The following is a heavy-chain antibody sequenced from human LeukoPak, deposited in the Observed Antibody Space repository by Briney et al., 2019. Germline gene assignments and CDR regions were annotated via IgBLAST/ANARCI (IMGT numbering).Heavy chain of an antibody. D-gene: IGHD7-27*01. CDR2: ISGSGDST. Sequence: GGSLRLSCAASGFTFSSYAMSWVRQAPGKGLEWVSAISGSGDSTYYGDSVKGRFTISRDNSKNTLYLQMNSLRAEDTAVYYCAKDGGLWVSAHWGDSWGRGTLVTVSS. CDR3: AKDGGLWVSAHWGDS. J-gene: IGHJ4*02. V-gene: IGHV3-23*01. CDR1: GFTFSSYA.